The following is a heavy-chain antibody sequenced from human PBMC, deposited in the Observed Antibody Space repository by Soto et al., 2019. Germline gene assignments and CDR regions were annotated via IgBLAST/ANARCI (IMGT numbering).Heavy chain of an antibody. CDR1: GGTFSSYT. CDR2: IIPILGIA. D-gene: IGHD2-8*01. J-gene: IGHJ6*03. CDR3: ARGRDCTNGVCYTHYYYYMDV. V-gene: IGHV1-69*02. Sequence: QVQLVQSGAEVKKPGSSVKVSCKASGGTFSSYTISWVRQAPGQGLEWMGRIIPILGIANYAKKFQGRVTITAYKSTSTAYMELSSLRSEDTAVYYCARGRDCTNGVCYTHYYYYMDVWGKGTTVTVSS.